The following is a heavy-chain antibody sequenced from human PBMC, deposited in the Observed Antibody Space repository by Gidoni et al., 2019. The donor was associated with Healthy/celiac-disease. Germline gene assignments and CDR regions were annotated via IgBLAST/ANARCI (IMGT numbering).Heavy chain of an antibody. J-gene: IGHJ3*02. Sequence: VQLVQSGAEVKKPGASVKVSCKASGYTFTSYYMHWVRQAPGQGLEWMGIINPSGGSTSYAQKFQGRDTMTRDTSTSTVYRELSSLRSEDTAVYYCASSGITIFGVVRGDNAFDIWGQGTMVTVSS. CDR3: ASSGITIFGVVRGDNAFDI. CDR2: INPSGGST. V-gene: IGHV1-46*03. CDR1: GYTFTSYY. D-gene: IGHD3-3*01.